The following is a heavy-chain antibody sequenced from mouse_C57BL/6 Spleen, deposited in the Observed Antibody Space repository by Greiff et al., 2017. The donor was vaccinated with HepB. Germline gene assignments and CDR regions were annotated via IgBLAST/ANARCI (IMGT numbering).Heavy chain of an antibody. CDR1: GFTFSNYG. Sequence: DVKLVESGGGLVKPGGSLKLSCAASGFTFSNYGMHWVRQAPEKGLEWVAYISSGSSTIYYADTVKGRFTISRDNAKNTLFLQMTSLRSEDTAMYYCARMVTTRGAMDYWGQGPSVTFSS. D-gene: IGHD2-2*01. CDR3: ARMVTTRGAMDY. CDR2: ISSGSSTI. V-gene: IGHV5-17*01. J-gene: IGHJ4*01.